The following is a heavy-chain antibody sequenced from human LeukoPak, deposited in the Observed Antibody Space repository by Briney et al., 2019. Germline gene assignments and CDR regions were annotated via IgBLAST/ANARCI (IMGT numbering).Heavy chain of an antibody. V-gene: IGHV3-23*01. Sequence: GGSLRLSCAASGFTFSGFATSWVRQAPGKGLEWVSGISASGGSTYYADSVKGRFTISRDNSKNTLYLQMNSLRAEDTAVYYCAKGFYDNSASGVFDIWGQGTMVTVSS. CDR2: ISASGGST. D-gene: IGHD3-22*01. J-gene: IGHJ3*02. CDR1: GFTFSGFA. CDR3: AKGFYDNSASGVFDI.